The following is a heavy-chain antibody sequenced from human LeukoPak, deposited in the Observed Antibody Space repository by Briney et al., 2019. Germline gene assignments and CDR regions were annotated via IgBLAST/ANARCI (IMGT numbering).Heavy chain of an antibody. CDR3: STFTDYYGSGSYTHRFDP. Sequence: QSGGSLRLSCAASGFTFSNAWMSWVRQAPGKGLEWVGRIKSKTDGGTTDYAAPVKGRFTISRDDSKNTLYLQMNSLKTEDTAVYYCSTFTDYYGSGSYTHRFDPWGQGTLVTVSS. V-gene: IGHV3-15*01. D-gene: IGHD3-10*01. CDR2: IKSKTDGGTT. CDR1: GFTFSNAW. J-gene: IGHJ5*02.